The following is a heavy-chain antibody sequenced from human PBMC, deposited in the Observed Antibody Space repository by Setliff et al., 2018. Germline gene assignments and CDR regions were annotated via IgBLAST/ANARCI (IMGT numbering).Heavy chain of an antibody. CDR3: ARDRTYYGSGTYTRWFDY. Sequence: SETLSLTCTVSGASLNSGTYYWGWIRQPPGKGLEWIGFISYSWSSNYNPSLKSRVTMSVDTSKNQFSLQLSSVTAADTAVYYCARDRTYYGSGTYTRWFDYWGQGTLVTVSS. CDR2: ISYSWSS. CDR1: GASLNSGTYY. J-gene: IGHJ4*02. V-gene: IGHV4-61*01. D-gene: IGHD3-10*01.